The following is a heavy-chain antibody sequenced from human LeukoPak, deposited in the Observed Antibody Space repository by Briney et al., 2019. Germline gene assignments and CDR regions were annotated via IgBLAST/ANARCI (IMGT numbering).Heavy chain of an antibody. CDR1: GGTFSSYA. V-gene: IGHV1-69*13. J-gene: IGHJ5*02. Sequence: SVKVSCKASGGTFSSYAISWVRQAPGQGLEWMGGIIPIFGTANYAQKFQGRVTTTADESTSTAYMELSSLRSEDTAVYYCARAVLRYFDWLHPNWFDPWGQGTLVTVSS. CDR3: ARAVLRYFDWLHPNWFDP. CDR2: IIPIFGTA. D-gene: IGHD3-9*01.